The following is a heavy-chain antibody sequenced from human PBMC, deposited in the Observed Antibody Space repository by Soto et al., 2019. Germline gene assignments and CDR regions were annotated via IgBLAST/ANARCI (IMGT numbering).Heavy chain of an antibody. CDR3: VRDFDYFAY. D-gene: IGHD3-3*01. J-gene: IGHJ4*02. V-gene: IGHV4-61*01. CDR2: VYYLGRT. CDR1: GVSVSSGSYY. Sequence: QVQLQESGPRLVKPSETLSLTCTVSGVSVSSGSYYWSWIRQPPGKGLEWIGYVYYLGRTNYNPSLKSRVPSSVDTSKNQSSLGLSSVTAADTAVYYCVRDFDYFAYWGQGTLVTVSS.